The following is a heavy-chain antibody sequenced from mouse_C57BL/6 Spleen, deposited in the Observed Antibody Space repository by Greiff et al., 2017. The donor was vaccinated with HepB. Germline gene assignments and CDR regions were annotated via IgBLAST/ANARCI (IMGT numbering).Heavy chain of an antibody. CDR3: ARSYYGYHFDY. CDR2: INPNNGGT. D-gene: IGHD2-9*01. J-gene: IGHJ2*01. Sequence: VQLQQSGPELVKPGASVKISCKASGYTFTDYYMNWVKQSHGKSLEWIGDINPNNGGTSYNQKFKGKATLTVDKSSSTAYMERRSLTSEDSAVYYCARSYYGYHFDYWGQGTTLTVSS. CDR1: GYTFTDYY. V-gene: IGHV1-26*01.